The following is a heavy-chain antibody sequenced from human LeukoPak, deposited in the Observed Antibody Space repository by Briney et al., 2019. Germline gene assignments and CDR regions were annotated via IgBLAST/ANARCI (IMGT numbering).Heavy chain of an antibody. CDR1: GGSISSGGYY. CDR3: ASHHFWISNGAFDI. V-gene: IGHV4-30-2*01. D-gene: IGHD3-3*02. Sequence: SETLSLTCTVSGGSISSGGYYWSWIRQPPGKGLEWIGYIYHSGSTYYNPSLKSRVTISVDRSKNQFSLKLSSVTAADTAVYYCASHHFWISNGAFDIWGQGTMVTVSS. CDR2: IYHSGST. J-gene: IGHJ3*02.